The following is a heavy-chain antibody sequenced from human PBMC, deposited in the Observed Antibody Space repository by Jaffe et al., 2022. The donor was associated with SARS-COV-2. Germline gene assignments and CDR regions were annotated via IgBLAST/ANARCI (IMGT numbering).Heavy chain of an antibody. CDR3: AKATMIVLRELPVNFDY. Sequence: EVQLVESGGGLVQPGGSLRLSCAASGFTFSSYAMSWVRQAPGKGLEWVSAISGSGGSTYYADSVKGRFTISRDNSKNTLYLQMNSLRAEDTAVYYCAKATMIVLRELPVNFDYWGQGTLVTVSS. CDR1: GFTFSSYA. D-gene: IGHD3-22*01. V-gene: IGHV3-23*04. J-gene: IGHJ4*02. CDR2: ISGSGGST.